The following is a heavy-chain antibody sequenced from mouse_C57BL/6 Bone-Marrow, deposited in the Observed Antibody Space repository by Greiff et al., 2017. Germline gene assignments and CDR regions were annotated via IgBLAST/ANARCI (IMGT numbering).Heavy chain of an antibody. Sequence: EVQLQQSGAELVRPGASVKLSCTASGFNIKDDYMHWVKQRPEQGLEWIGWIDPENGDTEYASKFQGKATITADTSSNTAYLQLSSLTSEDTAVYYCTTGGNYVAMDDWGQGTSVTVSS. J-gene: IGHJ4*01. V-gene: IGHV14-4*01. CDR3: TTGGNYVAMDD. CDR1: GFNIKDDY. D-gene: IGHD2-1*01. CDR2: IDPENGDT.